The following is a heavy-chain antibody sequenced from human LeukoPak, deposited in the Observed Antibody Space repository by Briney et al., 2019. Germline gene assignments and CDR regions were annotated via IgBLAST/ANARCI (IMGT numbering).Heavy chain of an antibody. V-gene: IGHV3-23*01. CDR3: AKVRDTRDWYKDAFDV. D-gene: IGHD6-19*01. CDR1: GFTFSSYA. Sequence: PGRSPRLSCAASGFTFSSYAMSWVRQAPGKGLEWVSAITGTGGSTYYVASVKGRFTVSRDNSRNTLYLQMSSLRAEDSAMYYCAKVRDTRDWYKDAFDVWGQGTRVTVSS. J-gene: IGHJ3*01. CDR2: ITGTGGST.